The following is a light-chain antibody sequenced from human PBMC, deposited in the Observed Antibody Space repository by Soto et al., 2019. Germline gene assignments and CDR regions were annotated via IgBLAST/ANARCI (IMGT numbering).Light chain of an antibody. CDR2: GAS. V-gene: IGKV3-15*01. CDR1: QSVSSN. Sequence: EIVMTQSPATLSVSPGARATLSCRDSQSVSSNLAWYQQKPGQAPRLLIYGASTRATGIPARFSGSGSGTEFTLTISRLQSEDFAVYYCQQYNNWRPQTFGQGTKVEIK. J-gene: IGKJ1*01. CDR3: QQYNNWRPQT.